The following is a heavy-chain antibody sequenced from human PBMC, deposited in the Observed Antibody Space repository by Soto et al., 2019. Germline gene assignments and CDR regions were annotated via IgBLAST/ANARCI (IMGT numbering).Heavy chain of an antibody. CDR1: GGSLSTGSYD. J-gene: IGHJ6*02. V-gene: IGHV4-61*01. CDR2: IFFTGSA. CDR3: ARDGHGMDV. Sequence: SETLSLTCTVSGGSLSTGSYDWSWIRQPPGKGLEWIGKIFFTGSAHYNPSPRNPVTMSVDTSKDQFSLTLTSVTAADTAVYYCARDGHGMDVWGQGTTVTVSS.